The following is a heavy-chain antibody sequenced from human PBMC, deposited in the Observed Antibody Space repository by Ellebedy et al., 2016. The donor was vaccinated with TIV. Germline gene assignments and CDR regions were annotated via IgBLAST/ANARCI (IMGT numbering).Heavy chain of an antibody. J-gene: IGHJ4*02. CDR3: AKDIGKLWFGELLDY. D-gene: IGHD3-10*01. CDR2: ISWNSGSI. CDR1: GFTFDDYA. Sequence: SLKISXAASGFTFDDYAMHWVRQAPGKGLEWVSGISWNSGSIGYADSVKGRFTISRDNAKNSLYLQMNSLRAEDTALYYCAKDIGKLWFGELLDYWGQGTLVTVSS. V-gene: IGHV3-9*01.